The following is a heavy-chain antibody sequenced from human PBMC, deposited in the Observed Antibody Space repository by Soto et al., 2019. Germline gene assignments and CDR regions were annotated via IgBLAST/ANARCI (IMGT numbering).Heavy chain of an antibody. J-gene: IGHJ6*02. CDR2: IYYSGST. V-gene: IGHV4-59*01. Sequence: PSETLSLTCTVSGGSISSYYWSWIRQPPGKGLEWIGYIYYSGSTNYNPSLKSRVTISVDTSKNQFSLKLSSVTAADTAVYYCARGTAAAGRYYYYGMDVWGQGTTVTVSS. D-gene: IGHD6-13*01. CDR3: ARGTAAAGRYYYYGMDV. CDR1: GGSISSYY.